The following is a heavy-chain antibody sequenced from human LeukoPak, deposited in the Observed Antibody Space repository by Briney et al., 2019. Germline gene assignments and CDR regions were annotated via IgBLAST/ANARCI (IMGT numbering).Heavy chain of an antibody. CDR1: GYTFTSYY. V-gene: IGHV1-46*01. CDR2: INPSGGST. D-gene: IGHD5-12*01. J-gene: IGHJ6*02. Sequence: ASVKVSCKASGYTFTSYYMHWVRQAPGQGLEWMGIINPSGGSTSYAQKFQGRVTMTRDTSTSTVYMELSSLRSEDTAVYYCARDLSGIVATKYYYYYGMDVWGQGTTVTVSS. CDR3: ARDLSGIVATKYYYYYGMDV.